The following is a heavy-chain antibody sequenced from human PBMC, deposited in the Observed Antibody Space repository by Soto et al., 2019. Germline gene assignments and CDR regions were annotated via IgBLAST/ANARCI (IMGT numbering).Heavy chain of an antibody. CDR1: GGSISSGGYS. J-gene: IGHJ5*02. CDR3: ARXYYDILTGYSGSNWFDP. CDR2: IYHSGST. D-gene: IGHD3-9*01. V-gene: IGHV4-30-2*01. Sequence: PSETLSLTCAVSGGSISSGGYSWSWIRQPPGKGLEWIGYIYHSGSTYYNPSLKSRVTISVDRSKNQFSLKLSSVTAADTAVYYCARXYYDILTGYSGSNWFDPWGQGTLVTVSS.